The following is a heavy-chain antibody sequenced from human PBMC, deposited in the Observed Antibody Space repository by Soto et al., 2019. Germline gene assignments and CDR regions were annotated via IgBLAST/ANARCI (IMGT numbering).Heavy chain of an antibody. CDR3: ARSLDGALMVYAIPISYYYGMDV. D-gene: IGHD2-8*01. V-gene: IGHV1-69*06. CDR1: GGTFSSYA. Sequence: SVKVSCKASGGTFSSYAISGVRQAPGQGLEWMGGIIPIFGTANYAQKFQGRVTITADKSTSTAYMELSSLRSEDTAVYYCARSLDGALMVYAIPISYYYGMDVWGQGTTVTSP. J-gene: IGHJ6*02. CDR2: IIPIFGTA.